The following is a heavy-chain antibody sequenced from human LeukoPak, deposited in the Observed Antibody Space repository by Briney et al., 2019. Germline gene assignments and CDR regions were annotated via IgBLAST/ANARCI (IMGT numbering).Heavy chain of an antibody. CDR2: ISYDGSNK. CDR3: ARDDPSHPVAPDY. Sequence: GGSLRLSCAASGFTFSSYGMHWVRQAPGKGLEWVAVISYDGSNKYYADSVKGRFTISRDNAKNSLYLQMNSLRAEDTAVYYCARDDPSHPVAPDYWGQGTLVTVSS. J-gene: IGHJ4*02. CDR1: GFTFSSYG. V-gene: IGHV3-30*03. D-gene: IGHD6-19*01.